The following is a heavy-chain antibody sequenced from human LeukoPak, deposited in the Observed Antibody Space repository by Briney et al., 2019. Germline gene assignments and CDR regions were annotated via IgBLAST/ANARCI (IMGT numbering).Heavy chain of an antibody. Sequence: PSETLSLTCTVSGGSISSYYWSWIRQPPGKGLEWIGYIYYSGSTNYNPSLKSRVTISVDTSKNQFSPKLSSVTAADTAVYYCARELGYCSSTSCYGAFDIWGQGTMVTVSS. J-gene: IGHJ3*02. V-gene: IGHV4-59*01. CDR3: ARELGYCSSTSCYGAFDI. D-gene: IGHD2-2*01. CDR1: GGSISSYY. CDR2: IYYSGST.